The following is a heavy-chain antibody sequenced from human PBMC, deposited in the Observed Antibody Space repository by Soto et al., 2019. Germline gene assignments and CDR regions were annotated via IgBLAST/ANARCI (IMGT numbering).Heavy chain of an antibody. CDR3: AGVASGSTWYYCDY. J-gene: IGHJ4*02. CDR1: GDTFTKYA. D-gene: IGHD3-10*01. Sequence: QLQLVQSGAEVKKPGSSVRVSCKASGDTFTKYAISWLRQAPGQGLEWMGGIVPVFGTLNHAQRFKGRVTITADKSTSTSYVELTSLTAEDTAVYYCAGVASGSTWYYCDYWGQGTLVTVSS. V-gene: IGHV1-69*06. CDR2: IVPVFGTL.